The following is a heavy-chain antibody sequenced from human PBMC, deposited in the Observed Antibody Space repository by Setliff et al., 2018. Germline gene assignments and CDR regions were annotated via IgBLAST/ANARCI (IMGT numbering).Heavy chain of an antibody. J-gene: IGHJ3*02. CDR3: ARVYLAGSGWDKANALDI. CDR2: ISAQDGNT. CDR1: GYSFLSYG. Sequence: ASVKVSCKASGYSFLSYGITWVRQAPGQGLEWMGWISAQDGNTIYAQNFQGRVTMTTDTSTSTAYMELSGLRSEDTAVYYCARVYLAGSGWDKANALDIWGQGTMVTVSS. D-gene: IGHD6-19*01. V-gene: IGHV1-18*01.